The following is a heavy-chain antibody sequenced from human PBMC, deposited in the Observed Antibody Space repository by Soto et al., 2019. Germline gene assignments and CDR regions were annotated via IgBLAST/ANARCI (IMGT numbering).Heavy chain of an antibody. Sequence: QVQLQESGAGLVKPSQALSLTCTVAGVSLSTADTWWSWIRQSPGKGLEFIGYSHSGWSTSYEGYFSIRVNRSADTSNMQLSMKLSSVTVTDSGVYFCVRSRELEGGNYYGVDVWGQGTTVTVSS. CDR2: SHSGWST. J-gene: IGHJ6*02. V-gene: IGHV4-30-4*01. D-gene: IGHD3-3*01. CDR1: GVSLSTADTW. CDR3: VRSRELEGGNYYGVDV.